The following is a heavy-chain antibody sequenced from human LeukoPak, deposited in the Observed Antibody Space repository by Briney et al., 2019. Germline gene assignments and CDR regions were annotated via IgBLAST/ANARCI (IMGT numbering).Heavy chain of an antibody. CDR2: IYYTGRT. Sequence: SETLSLTCTVSNDSISSGGFYWSWVRQLPGKGLEWIGYIYYTGRTYYNPSLTSRVSISLDTSKNQFSLKLISVTAADTAVYFCARDPLPHFCSSTSCSKIHGGFDAWGPGTVVTVSS. D-gene: IGHD2-2*01. J-gene: IGHJ5*02. V-gene: IGHV4-31*03. CDR1: NDSISSGGFY. CDR3: ARDPLPHFCSSTSCSKIHGGFDA.